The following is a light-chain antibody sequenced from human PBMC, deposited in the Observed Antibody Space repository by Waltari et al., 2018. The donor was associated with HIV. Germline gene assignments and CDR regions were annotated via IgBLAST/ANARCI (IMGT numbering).Light chain of an antibody. CDR2: GAS. Sequence: EIVITQSPATLSVYPGARVHSSCTASQNVITNLTWYQQKPGQAPRLLIYGASTRATGIPPRFSGGGSGTEFTLTIGSLQSEDFTFYYCQQYNKWPRTFGQGTKVEVK. V-gene: IGKV3-15*01. J-gene: IGKJ1*01. CDR3: QQYNKWPRT. CDR1: QNVITN.